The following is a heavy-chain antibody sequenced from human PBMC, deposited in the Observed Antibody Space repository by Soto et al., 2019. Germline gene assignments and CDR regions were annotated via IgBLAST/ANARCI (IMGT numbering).Heavy chain of an antibody. Sequence: SVKVSCKASGGTFSSYAISWVRQAPGQGLEWMGGIIPIFGTANYAQKFQGRVTITADKSTSTAYMELSSLRSEDTAVYYCARLKRVVTATNNWFDPWGQGTLVTVSS. V-gene: IGHV1-69*06. CDR3: ARLKRVVTATNNWFDP. CDR2: IIPIFGTA. J-gene: IGHJ5*02. CDR1: GGTFSSYA. D-gene: IGHD2-21*02.